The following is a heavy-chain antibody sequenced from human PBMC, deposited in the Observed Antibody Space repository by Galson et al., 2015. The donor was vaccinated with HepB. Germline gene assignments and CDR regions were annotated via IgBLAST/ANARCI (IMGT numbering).Heavy chain of an antibody. CDR2: ISYDGSNK. CDR3: AREWVVGAPRGAFDI. Sequence: LRLSCAASGFTFSSYAMHWVRQAPGKGLEWVAVISYDGSNKYYADSVKGRFTISRDNSKNTLYLQMNSLRAEDTAVYYCAREWVVGAPRGAFDIWGQGTMVTVSS. J-gene: IGHJ3*02. D-gene: IGHD1-26*01. CDR1: GFTFSSYA. V-gene: IGHV3-30-3*01.